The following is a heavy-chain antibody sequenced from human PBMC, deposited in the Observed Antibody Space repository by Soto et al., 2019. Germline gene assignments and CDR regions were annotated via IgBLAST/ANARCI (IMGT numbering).Heavy chain of an antibody. CDR1: GYTFTGYY. V-gene: IGHV1-2*04. J-gene: IGHJ6*02. Sequence: ASVKASCKASGYTFTGYYMHWVQQAPGQGLEWMGWINPNSGGTNYAQKFQGWVTMTRDTSISTAYMELSRLRSDDTAVYYCARGRPKLVLYYSYSSMDVWGQGTTVTVSS. D-gene: IGHD6-13*01. CDR3: ARGRPKLVLYYSYSSMDV. CDR2: INPNSGGT.